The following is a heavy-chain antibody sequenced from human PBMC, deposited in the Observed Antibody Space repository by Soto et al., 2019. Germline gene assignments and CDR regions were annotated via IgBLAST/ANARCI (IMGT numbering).Heavy chain of an antibody. Sequence: PSETLSLTCSVSGGSISSYTWSWIRQPPGKGLEWIGSIYDSGIANYNPSLKSPVTLSLDTSNNQFSLRLSSVTAADTAVYYCARLSGTYYNRWGYYYYYYMDVWGKGTTVTVSS. CDR3: ARLSGTYYNRWGYYYYYYMDV. CDR2: IYDSGIA. CDR1: GGSISSYT. V-gene: IGHV4-59*01. J-gene: IGHJ6*03. D-gene: IGHD3-10*01.